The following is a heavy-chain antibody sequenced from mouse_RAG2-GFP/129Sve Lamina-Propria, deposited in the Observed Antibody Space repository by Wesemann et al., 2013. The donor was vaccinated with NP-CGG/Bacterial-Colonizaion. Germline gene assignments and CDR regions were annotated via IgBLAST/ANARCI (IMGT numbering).Heavy chain of an antibody. CDR1: GFTFSSYA. V-gene: IGHV5-4*01. CDR2: ISDGGSYT. CDR3: ARERAMDY. Sequence: VESGGGLVKPGGSLKLSCAASGFTFSSYAMSWVRQTPEKRLEWVATISDGGSYTYYPDNVKGRFTISRDNAKNNLYLQMSHLKSEDTAMYYCARERAMDYWGQGTSVTVSS. J-gene: IGHJ4*01.